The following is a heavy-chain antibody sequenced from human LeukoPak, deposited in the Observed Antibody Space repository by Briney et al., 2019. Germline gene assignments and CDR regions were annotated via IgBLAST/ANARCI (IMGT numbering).Heavy chain of an antibody. CDR1: GYTLSEIS. CDR3: ATVGYSYGAFDY. D-gene: IGHD5-18*01. CDR2: IDREDGQT. J-gene: IGHJ4*02. V-gene: IGHV1-24*01. Sequence: ASVKVSCKVSGYTLSEISTYWVRQAPGKGLEWMGGIDREDGQTIYAQKFQGRVTMIEDTSTDTAYMEVSRLTSEDTAFYYCATVGYSYGAFDYWGQGTLVTVSS.